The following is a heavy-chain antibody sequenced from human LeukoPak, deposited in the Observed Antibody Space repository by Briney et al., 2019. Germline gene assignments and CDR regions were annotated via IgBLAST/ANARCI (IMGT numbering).Heavy chain of an antibody. CDR3: ARGLQMIPYYDFWSGYYTRHFDY. V-gene: IGHV1-8*01. CDR2: MNPNSGNT. Sequence: ASVKVSCKASGYTFTSYDINWVRQATGQGLEWMGWMNPNSGNTGYAQKFQGRVTMTRNTSISTAYMELSSLRSEDTAVYYCARGLQMIPYYDFWSGYYTRHFDYWGQGTLVTVSS. J-gene: IGHJ4*02. CDR1: GYTFTSYD. D-gene: IGHD3-3*01.